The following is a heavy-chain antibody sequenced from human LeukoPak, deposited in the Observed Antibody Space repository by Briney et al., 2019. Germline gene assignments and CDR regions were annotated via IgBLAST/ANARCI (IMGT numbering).Heavy chain of an antibody. V-gene: IGHV4-59*01. CDR2: IYYSGST. CDR3: ASIKSGGATFDY. D-gene: IGHD1-26*01. CDR1: GGSISSYY. J-gene: IGHJ4*02. Sequence: SETLSLTCTVSGGSISSYYWSWIRQPPGKGLEWIGYIYYSGSTNYNPSLKSRVTMSVDTSKNQFSLKLTSVTAADTAVYYCASIKSGGATFDYWGQGTLVTVSS.